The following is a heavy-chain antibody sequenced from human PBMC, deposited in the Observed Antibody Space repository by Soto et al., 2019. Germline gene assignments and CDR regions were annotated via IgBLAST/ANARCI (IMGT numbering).Heavy chain of an antibody. Sequence: GGSLRLSCAASGFTFSSYAMSWVRQAPGKGLEWVSAISGSGGSTYYADSVKGRFTISRDNSKNTLYLQMNSLRAEDTAVYYCAKAADLVLGATNYFDYWGQGTLVTVSS. CDR3: AKAADLVLGATNYFDY. J-gene: IGHJ4*02. V-gene: IGHV3-23*01. CDR2: ISGSGGST. CDR1: GFTFSSYA. D-gene: IGHD1-26*01.